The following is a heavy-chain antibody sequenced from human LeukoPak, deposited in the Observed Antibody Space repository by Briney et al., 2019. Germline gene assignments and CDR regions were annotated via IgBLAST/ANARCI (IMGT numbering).Heavy chain of an antibody. J-gene: IGHJ6*03. D-gene: IGHD3-10*01. CDR3: ECYGSGRGNYYMDV. CDR1: GGSISSYY. Sequence: SETLSLTCTVAGGSISSYYWSWIRQPPGKGLDWIGYIYYSGSTNYNPSLKSRVTISVDTSKNQFSLKLSSVTAADTAVYYCECYGSGRGNYYMDVWGKGTTVTVSS. CDR2: IYYSGST. V-gene: IGHV4-59*12.